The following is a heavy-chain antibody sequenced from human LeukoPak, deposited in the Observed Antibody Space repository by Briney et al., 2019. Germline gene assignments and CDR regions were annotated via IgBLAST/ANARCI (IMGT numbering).Heavy chain of an antibody. CDR2: ISGSGGST. CDR1: GFTFSSYG. V-gene: IGHV3-23*01. D-gene: IGHD3-3*01. Sequence: GGSLRLSCAASGFTFSSYGMHWVRQAPGKGLEWVSAISGSGGSTYYADSVKGRFTISRDNSKNTLYLQMNSLRAEDTAVYYCAKAWGNYDFWSGFDYWGQGTLVTVSS. CDR3: AKAWGNYDFWSGFDY. J-gene: IGHJ4*02.